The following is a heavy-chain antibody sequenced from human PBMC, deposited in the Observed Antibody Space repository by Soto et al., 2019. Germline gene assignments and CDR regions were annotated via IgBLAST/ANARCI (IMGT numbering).Heavy chain of an antibody. D-gene: IGHD6-13*01. J-gene: IGHJ4*02. V-gene: IGHV4-4*02. CDR2: IYHSGST. CDR3: ARAAMWSSSGPFDH. CDR1: GGFISSSNW. Sequence: QVQLQESGPGLVKPSGTLSLTCAVSGGFISSSNWCRWVRQPPGKGVEWMGEIYHSGSTNYTPSHTGRATISVGKSENQFPGEETAVTSSARAVYYCARAAMWSSSGPFDHWGQGTLVTVSS.